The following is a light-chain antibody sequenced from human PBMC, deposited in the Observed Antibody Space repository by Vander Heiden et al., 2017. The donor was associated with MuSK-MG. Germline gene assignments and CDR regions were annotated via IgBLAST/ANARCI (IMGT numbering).Light chain of an antibody. Sequence: QSVLTQPPSASGTPGQRVTISCSGSDSNIGTSTVSWDQQLPGMAPQLLIYSTNNRPSGVPDRFSGAKSGPSASLIISGLQSEDEADYSCAAWDDSLNGPVFGGGTKLTVL. CDR3: AAWDDSLNGPV. CDR1: DSNIGTST. V-gene: IGLV1-44*01. J-gene: IGLJ3*02. CDR2: STN.